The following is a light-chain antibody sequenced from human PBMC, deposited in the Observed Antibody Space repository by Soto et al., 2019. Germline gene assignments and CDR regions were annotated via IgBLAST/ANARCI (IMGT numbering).Light chain of an antibody. CDR2: DVS. Sequence: EVVLTQSPATLSLSPGERATLSCRARQSVSNQLAWYQQKPGQAPRLLIYDVSYRATGIPARFSGSGSGTDFTLTISCLEPEDFAVYYCQQRDNWYTFGQGTKLEIK. CDR3: QQRDNWYT. J-gene: IGKJ2*01. CDR1: QSVSNQ. V-gene: IGKV3-11*01.